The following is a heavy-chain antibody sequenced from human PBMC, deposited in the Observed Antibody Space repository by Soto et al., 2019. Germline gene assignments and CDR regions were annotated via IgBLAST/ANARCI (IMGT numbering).Heavy chain of an antibody. D-gene: IGHD3-16*02. CDR1: GGSISSGDYY. CDR3: AGYDYVWGSYRNYRNDKFDY. Sequence: PSETLSLTCTVSGGSISSGDYYWSWIRQPPGKGLEWIGYIYYSGSTYYNPSLKSRVTISVDTSKNQFSLKLSSVTAADTAVYYCAGYDYVWGSYRNYRNDKFDYWGQGTLVTVSS. CDR2: IYYSGST. J-gene: IGHJ4*02. V-gene: IGHV4-30-4*01.